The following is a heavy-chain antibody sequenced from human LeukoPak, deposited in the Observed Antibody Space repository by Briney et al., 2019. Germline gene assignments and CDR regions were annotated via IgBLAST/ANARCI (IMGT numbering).Heavy chain of an antibody. D-gene: IGHD5-24*01. CDR2: IYSDESLI. J-gene: IGHJ6*02. V-gene: IGHV5-51*01. CDR1: GYSFSKYW. CDR3: GRYGLSGNGYTSYFYYGMDF. Sequence: RGESLKISCTASGYSFSKYWIGWVRQTPGKGLEWMGFIYSDESLIRYSPSFEGQVTISADNSINTAYLQWNSLKASDTAMYCCGRYGLSGNGYTSYFYYGMDFWGQGTAVTVSS.